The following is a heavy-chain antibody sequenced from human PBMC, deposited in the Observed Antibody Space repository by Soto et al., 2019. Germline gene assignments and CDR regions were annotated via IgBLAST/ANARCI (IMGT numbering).Heavy chain of an antibody. CDR3: STYSYYDHNSGYPDS. V-gene: IGHV4-39*01. CDR1: GGSITRRNHY. CDR2: IHHTGAT. Sequence: SETLSLTCTVAGGSITRRNHYWGWVRQPPGKGLEWVASIHHTGATYYNPSLRSRIKMSIDTSKNRFSLSLTSVTAADTATYLCSTYSYYDHNSGYPDSWGKGTLVTVSS. J-gene: IGHJ4*02. D-gene: IGHD3-16*01.